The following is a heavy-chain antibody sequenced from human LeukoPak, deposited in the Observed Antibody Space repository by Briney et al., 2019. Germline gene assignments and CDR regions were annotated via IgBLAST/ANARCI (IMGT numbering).Heavy chain of an antibody. Sequence: GGSLRLSCATSGFTFSSHWMHWVRQAPGEGLVWVSHINTDGSSTTYGDPAKGRFTVSRDSATLFLQMNSLRVDDTAIYYCAGGTATTAGIDYWGLGTLVTVSS. D-gene: IGHD6-13*01. J-gene: IGHJ4*02. CDR1: GFTFSSHW. V-gene: IGHV3-74*01. CDR2: INTDGSST. CDR3: AGGTATTAGIDY.